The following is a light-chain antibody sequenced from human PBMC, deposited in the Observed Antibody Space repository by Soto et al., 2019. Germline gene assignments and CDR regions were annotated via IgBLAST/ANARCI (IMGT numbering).Light chain of an antibody. CDR2: AAS. V-gene: IGKV1-39*01. CDR3: QQSYSTPATT. J-gene: IGKJ4*01. CDR1: QSISSY. Sequence: DIQMTQSPSSLSASVGDRVTITCRASQSISSYLNWYQQKPGKAPKLLIYAASSLQSGVPSRFSGSGSGTDVTLTISSLQPEDFATYYCQQSYSTPATTFGGGTKVEIK.